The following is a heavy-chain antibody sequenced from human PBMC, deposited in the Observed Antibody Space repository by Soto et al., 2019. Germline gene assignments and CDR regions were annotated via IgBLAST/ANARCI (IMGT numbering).Heavy chain of an antibody. CDR2: IYHSGST. CDR3: ARGKGYSYGPRGDWFDP. CDR1: GGSISSGGYS. D-gene: IGHD5-18*01. J-gene: IGHJ5*02. Sequence: TSETLSLTCAVSGGSISSGGYSWSWIRQPPGKGLEWIGYIYHSGSTYYNPSLKSRVTISVDRSKNQFSLKLSSVTAADTAVYYCARGKGYSYGPRGDWFDPWSQGTLVTVSS. V-gene: IGHV4-30-2*01.